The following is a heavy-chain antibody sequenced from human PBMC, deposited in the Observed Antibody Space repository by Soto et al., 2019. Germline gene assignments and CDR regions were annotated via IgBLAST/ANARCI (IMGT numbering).Heavy chain of an antibody. J-gene: IGHJ6*03. CDR1: GFTFSSYA. CDR2: ISGSGGST. D-gene: IGHD3-3*01. CDR3: ANSPPLWSGYRNRHYYMDV. Sequence: PGGSLRLSCAASGFTFSSYAMSWARQAPGKGLDWVSAISGSGGSTYYADSVKGRFTISRDNSKNTQYLQMNSLRAEDTAVYYCANSPPLWSGYRNRHYYMDVWGKGTTVTVSS. V-gene: IGHV3-23*01.